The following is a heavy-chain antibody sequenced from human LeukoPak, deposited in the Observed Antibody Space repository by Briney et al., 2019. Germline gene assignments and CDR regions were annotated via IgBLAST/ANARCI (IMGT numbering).Heavy chain of an antibody. CDR2: INPSGGST. CDR3: ARVRSGYSYGIRPYYFDY. Sequence: ASVKVSCKASGYTFTSYYMHWVRQAPGQGLEWMGIINPSGGSTSYAQKFQGRVTMTRDTSTSTVYMELSSLRSEDTAVYYCARVRSGYSYGIRPYYFDYWGQGTLVTVSS. V-gene: IGHV1-46*01. J-gene: IGHJ4*02. CDR1: GYTFTSYY. D-gene: IGHD5-18*01.